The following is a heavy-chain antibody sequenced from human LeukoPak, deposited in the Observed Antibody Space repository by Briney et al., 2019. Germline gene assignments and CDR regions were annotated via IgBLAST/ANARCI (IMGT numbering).Heavy chain of an antibody. CDR2: IYYSGST. J-gene: IGHJ4*02. Sequence: SETLSLTCTVSGNSISSGYYWDWIRQPPGQGLEWIGYIYYSGSTNYNPSLKSRVTISVDTSKNQFSLKLSSVTAADTAVYYCASLYYYDSSGHSFDYWGQGTLVTVSS. CDR3: ASLYYYDSSGHSFDY. D-gene: IGHD3-22*01. V-gene: IGHV4-61*01. CDR1: GNSISSGYY.